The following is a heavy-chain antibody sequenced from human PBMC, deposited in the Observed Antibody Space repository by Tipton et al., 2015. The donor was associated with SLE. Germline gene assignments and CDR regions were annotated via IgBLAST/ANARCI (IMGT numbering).Heavy chain of an antibody. Sequence: TLSLTCTVSGGSISSGSYYWSWIRQPAGKGLEWIGYTYTSGSTNYNPSLKSRVTISVDTSKNQFSLKLSSVTAADTAVYYCARVPGYYDSSGYCYWGQGTLGTVSS. V-gene: IGHV4-61*09. CDR1: GGSISSGSYY. CDR2: TYTSGST. CDR3: ARVPGYYDSSGYCY. J-gene: IGHJ4*02. D-gene: IGHD3-22*01.